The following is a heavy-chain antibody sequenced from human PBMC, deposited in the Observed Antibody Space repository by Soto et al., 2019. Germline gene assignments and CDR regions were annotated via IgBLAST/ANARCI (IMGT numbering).Heavy chain of an antibody. CDR1: GETFSFYT. CDR2: IIPMVGMA. J-gene: IGHJ4*02. V-gene: IGHV1-69*02. CDR3: ATNYGSGSTHFDC. D-gene: IGHD3-10*01. Sequence: QVQLVQSGAEVKKPGSSVRLSCKASGETFSFYTISWVRQAPGQGPEWMGRIIPMVGMADYPQKFQGRVTISADKSTSTAYMVLSSLRSDDTAVYFCATNYGSGSTHFDCWGQGTQVTVSS.